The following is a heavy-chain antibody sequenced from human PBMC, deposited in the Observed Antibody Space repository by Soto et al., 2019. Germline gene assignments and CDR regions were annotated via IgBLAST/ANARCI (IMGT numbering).Heavy chain of an antibody. D-gene: IGHD2-21*02. Sequence: QVQLMQSGAELKKPGASVKVSCKASGDTFTSSYIHWVRQAPGQGLEWMGTVNPSGGHTTYPQHFVDRVTMTRDTSTSTLSRELTSLTSDNTAVYHCARGGAVVVVTAALDYWGHGNLVTDCS. J-gene: IGHJ4*01. V-gene: IGHV1-46*01. CDR3: ARGGAVVVVTAALDY. CDR1: GDTFTSSY. CDR2: VNPSGGHT.